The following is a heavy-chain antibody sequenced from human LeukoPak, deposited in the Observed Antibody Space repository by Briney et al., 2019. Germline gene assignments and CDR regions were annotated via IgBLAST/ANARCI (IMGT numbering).Heavy chain of an antibody. CDR1: GGSFSGYY. Sequence: PSETLSLTCAVYGGSFSGYYWSWIRQPPGKGLEWIGEINRSGSTNYNPSLKSRVTISVDTSKNQFSLKLSSVTAADTAVYYCARRGDCSGGSCYYWYFDLWGRGTLVTVSS. CDR2: INRSGST. V-gene: IGHV4-34*01. CDR3: ARRGDCSGGSCYYWYFDL. D-gene: IGHD2-15*01. J-gene: IGHJ2*01.